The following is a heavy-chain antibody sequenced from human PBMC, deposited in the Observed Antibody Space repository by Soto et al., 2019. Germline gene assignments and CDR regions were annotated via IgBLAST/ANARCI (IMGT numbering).Heavy chain of an antibody. V-gene: IGHV1-2*02. CDR1: GYTFTGYY. CDR2: INPNSGGT. J-gene: IGHJ5*02. D-gene: IGHD3-9*01. CDR3: ARVPWDILAGYYPKSKLGFDP. Sequence: ASVKVSCKASGYTFTGYYMHWVRQAPGQGLEWMGWINPNSGGTNYAQKFQGRVTMTRDTSISTAYMELSRLRSDDTAVYYCARVPWDILAGYYPKSKLGFDPWGQGTLVTVSS.